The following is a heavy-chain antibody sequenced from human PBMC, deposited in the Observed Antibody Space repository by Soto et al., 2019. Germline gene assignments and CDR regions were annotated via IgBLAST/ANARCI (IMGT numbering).Heavy chain of an antibody. D-gene: IGHD6-19*01. CDR1: GFTFSSYA. J-gene: IGHJ5*02. V-gene: IGHV3-30-3*01. CDR2: ISYDGSNK. CDR3: ARDYSVRGWYFGDWFDP. Sequence: QVQLVESGGGVVQPGRSLRLSCAASGFTFSSYAMHWVRQAPGKGLEWVAVISYDGSNKYYADSVKGRFTISRDNSKNTLYLQMTSLRAEDTAVYYCARDYSVRGWYFGDWFDPWGQGTLVTVSS.